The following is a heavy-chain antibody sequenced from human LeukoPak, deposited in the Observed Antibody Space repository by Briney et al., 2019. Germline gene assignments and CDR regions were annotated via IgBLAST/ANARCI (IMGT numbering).Heavy chain of an antibody. CDR2: IYYTGST. J-gene: IGHJ4*02. Sequence: SETLSLTCSVSGASISGGTYYSGWIRQPPGKGLEWIGSIYYTGSTYVNPSLKSRVTISVDTSKNQFSLKLSSVTAADTAVYYCARRGGSGRAFDYWGQGTLVTVSS. CDR1: GASISGGTYY. V-gene: IGHV4-39*01. D-gene: IGHD1-26*01. CDR3: ARRGGSGRAFDY.